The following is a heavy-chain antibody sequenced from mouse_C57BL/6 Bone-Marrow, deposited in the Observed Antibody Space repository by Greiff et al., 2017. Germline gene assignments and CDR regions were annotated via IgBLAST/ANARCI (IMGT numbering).Heavy chain of an antibody. CDR2: INPYNGGT. V-gene: IGHV1-19*01. CDR1: GYTFTDYY. CDR3: ARERGGWFAY. Sequence: EVQLQQSGPVLVKPGASVTMSCKASGYTFTDYYMNWVKQSHGKSLEWIGVINPYNGGTSYNQKFKGKATLTVDKSSSTAYMELNSLTSEDSAVYYCARERGGWFAYWGQGTLVTVSA. J-gene: IGHJ3*01.